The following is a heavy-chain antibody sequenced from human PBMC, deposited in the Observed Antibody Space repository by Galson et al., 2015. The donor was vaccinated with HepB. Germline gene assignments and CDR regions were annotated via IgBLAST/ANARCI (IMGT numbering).Heavy chain of an antibody. V-gene: IGHV3-30*04. J-gene: IGHJ3*02. CDR2: ISYDGSNK. Sequence: SLRLSCAASGFTFSSYAMHWVRQAPGKGLEWVAVISYDGSNKYYADSVKGRFTISRDNSKNTLYLQMNSLRAEDTAVYYCARSRDYGDYSDAFDIWGQGTMVTVSS. CDR3: ARSRDYGDYSDAFDI. CDR1: GFTFSSYA. D-gene: IGHD4-17*01.